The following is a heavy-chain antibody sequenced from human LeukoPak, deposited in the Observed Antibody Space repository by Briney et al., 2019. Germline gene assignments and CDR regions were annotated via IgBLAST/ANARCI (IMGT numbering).Heavy chain of an antibody. CDR1: GFTFSSFA. CDR3: AKSWQGPSKYYYYGMDV. Sequence: HSGGSLRLSCAASGFTFSSFAMTWVRQAPGKGLEWVSAISGSGGSTYYADSVKGRFTISRDNSKNTLYLQMNSLRAEDTAVYYCAKSWQGPSKYYYYGMDVWGQGTTVTVSS. D-gene: IGHD4-11*01. J-gene: IGHJ6*02. V-gene: IGHV3-23*01. CDR2: ISGSGGST.